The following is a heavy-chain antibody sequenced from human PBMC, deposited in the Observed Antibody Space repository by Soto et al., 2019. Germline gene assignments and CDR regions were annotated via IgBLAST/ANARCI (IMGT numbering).Heavy chain of an antibody. V-gene: IGHV4-30-4*01. CDR1: GGSTSSDNY. Sequence: SETLSLTCTVSGGSTSSDNYWSWIRQPPGKGLEWIGHIYYSGNTDYNPALKSRLAISIDTSKNQFSLKLSSVTAADTAVYFCAREGGESSDGLYYFDSWGQGSLVTVSS. J-gene: IGHJ4*02. CDR2: IYYSGNT. CDR3: AREGGESSDGLYYFDS. D-gene: IGHD3-16*01.